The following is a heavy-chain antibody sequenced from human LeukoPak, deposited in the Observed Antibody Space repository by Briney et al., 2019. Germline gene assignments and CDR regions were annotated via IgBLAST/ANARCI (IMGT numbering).Heavy chain of an antibody. CDR1: GFTFSSYE. CDR2: ISSGGDTI. CDR3: ARGRWYLDY. V-gene: IGHV3-48*03. D-gene: IGHD6-13*01. J-gene: IGHJ4*02. Sequence: GGSLRLSWATSGFTFSSYEMNWVRQAPGKGPEWVSYISSGGDTIYYADSVKGRFNISRDNAESSLYLQMNSLGAEDTAVYYCARGRWYLDYWGQGTLVSVSS.